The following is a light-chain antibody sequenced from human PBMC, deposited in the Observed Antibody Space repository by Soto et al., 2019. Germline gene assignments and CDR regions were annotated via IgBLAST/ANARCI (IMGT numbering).Light chain of an antibody. Sequence: DIVMTQSPDSLAVSLGERATINCKSSQSVLHSPNNKNYLAWYQQKPGQPPKMLVYWASTRESGVPDRFSGSGSGTDFTLTISSLQAEDVAVYYCQQYFNWPLTWTFGPGTKVQIK. J-gene: IGKJ3*01. CDR3: QQYFNWPLTWT. CDR1: QSVLHSPNNKNY. CDR2: WAS. V-gene: IGKV4-1*01.